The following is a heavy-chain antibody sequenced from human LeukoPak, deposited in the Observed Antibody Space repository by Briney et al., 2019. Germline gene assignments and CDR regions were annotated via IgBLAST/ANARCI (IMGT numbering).Heavy chain of an antibody. V-gene: IGHV1-46*01. CDR3: ARFGAPGSYYNGIDY. CDR2: INPSGGST. Sequence: VASVKVSCKASGYTFTSYYMHWVRQAPGQGLEWMGIINPSGGSTSYAQKFQGRVTMTTDTSTSTAYMELRSLRSDDTAVYYCARFGAPGSYYNGIDYWGQGTLVTVSS. D-gene: IGHD3-10*01. CDR1: GYTFTSYY. J-gene: IGHJ4*02.